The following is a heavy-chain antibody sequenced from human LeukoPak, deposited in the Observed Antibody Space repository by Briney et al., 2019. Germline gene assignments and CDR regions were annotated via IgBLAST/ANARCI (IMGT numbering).Heavy chain of an antibody. CDR2: ISYDGSNK. CDR1: GLTFSSYA. D-gene: IGHD6-6*01. V-gene: IGHV3-30-3*01. CDR3: ARGYSSSPFDY. J-gene: IGHJ4*02. Sequence: GRSLRLSCAASGLTFSSYAMHWVRQAPGKGLEWVAVISYDGSNKHYADSVKGRFTISRDNSKNTLYLQMNSLRAEDTAVYYCARGYSSSPFDYWGQGTLVTVSS.